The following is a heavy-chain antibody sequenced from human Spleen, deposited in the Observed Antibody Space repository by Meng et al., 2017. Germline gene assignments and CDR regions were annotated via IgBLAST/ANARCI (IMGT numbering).Heavy chain of an antibody. CDR2: INQSGST. Sequence: LQQWGEGLLKPSASLSLTCAVYGGSFSGYYWSWIRQSPGKGLEWIGEINQSGSTNYSPSLKSRVTISVDPSKNQFSLKLSSVTAADTAVYYCASWIYSCGWQWGQGALVTVSS. CDR3: ASWIYSCGWQ. D-gene: IGHD6-19*01. V-gene: IGHV4-34*01. CDR1: GGSFSGYY. J-gene: IGHJ4*02.